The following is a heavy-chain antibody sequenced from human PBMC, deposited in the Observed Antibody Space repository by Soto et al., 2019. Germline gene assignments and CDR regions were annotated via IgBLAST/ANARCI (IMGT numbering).Heavy chain of an antibody. CDR3: AKATETISCFDY. CDR1: GFTFSSYA. CDR2: ISGSGGST. Sequence: EVQLLESGGGLVQPGGSLRLSCAASGFTFSSYAMSWVRQAPGKGLEWVSGISGSGGSTYYADSVKGRFTISRDKSKNTLYLKMDSLRAEDTAVYYCAKATETISCFDYWGQGTLVTVSS. V-gene: IGHV3-23*01. J-gene: IGHJ4*02.